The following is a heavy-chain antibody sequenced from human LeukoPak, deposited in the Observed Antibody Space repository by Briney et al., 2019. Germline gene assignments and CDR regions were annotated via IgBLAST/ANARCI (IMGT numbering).Heavy chain of an antibody. V-gene: IGHV1-58*02. CDR1: GFTFTSSA. J-gene: IGHJ6*02. CDR3: AADSHTPGGYSSGWYFDYYYGMDV. Sequence: ASVKVSCKASGFTFTSSAMQWVRQARGQRLEWVGWIVVASGKTNYAQKFQERVTITRDMSTSKAYMELSSLRSEDTAVYYCAADSHTPGGYSSGWYFDYYYGMDVWGQGTTVTVSS. D-gene: IGHD6-19*01. CDR2: IVVASGKT.